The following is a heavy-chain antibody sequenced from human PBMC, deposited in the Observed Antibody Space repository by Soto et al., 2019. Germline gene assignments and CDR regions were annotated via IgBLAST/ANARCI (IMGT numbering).Heavy chain of an antibody. CDR1: GGTFSSYA. V-gene: IGHV1-69*13. CDR3: ASFIRPDSSGYWGKFDP. D-gene: IGHD3-22*01. J-gene: IGHJ5*02. CDR2: IIPIFGTA. Sequence: ASVKVSCKASGGTFSSYAISWVRQAPGQGLEWMGGIIPIFGTANYAQKFQGRVTITADESTSTAYMELSSLRSEDTAVYYCASFIRPDSSGYWGKFDPWGQGTLVTVSS.